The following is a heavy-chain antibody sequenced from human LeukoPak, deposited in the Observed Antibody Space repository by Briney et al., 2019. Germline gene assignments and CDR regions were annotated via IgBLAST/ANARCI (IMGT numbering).Heavy chain of an antibody. J-gene: IGHJ4*02. CDR1: GFTFSSYA. CDR3: AKDLLSGICAAAFDY. V-gene: IGHV3-23*01. Sequence: PGGSLRLSCAASGFTFSSYAMSWVRQAPGKGLEWVSAISGSGGSTYYADSVKGRFTISRDNSKNTLYLQMNSLRAEDTAVYYCAKDLLSGICAAAFDYWGQGTLVTVFS. D-gene: IGHD6-13*01. CDR2: ISGSGGST.